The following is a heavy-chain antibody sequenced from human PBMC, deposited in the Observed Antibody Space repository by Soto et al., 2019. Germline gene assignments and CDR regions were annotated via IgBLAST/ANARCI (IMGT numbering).Heavy chain of an antibody. D-gene: IGHD3-9*01. V-gene: IGHV4-59*01. CDR3: ARGLDPYYYYYMDV. CDR1: GGSISSYY. J-gene: IGHJ6*03. Sequence: TLSLTCTVSGGSISSYYWSWIRQPPGKGLEWIGYIYYSGSTNYNPSLKSRVTISVDTSKNQFSLKLSSVTAADTAVYYCARGLDPYYYYYMDVWGKGTTVTVSS. CDR2: IYYSGST.